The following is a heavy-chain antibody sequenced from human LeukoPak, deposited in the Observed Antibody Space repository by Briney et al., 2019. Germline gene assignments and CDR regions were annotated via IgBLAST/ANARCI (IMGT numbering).Heavy chain of an antibody. Sequence: SETLSLTCSVSGASINSGSNYWGWIRQPPGKTLEWIGSIYSSGSTYYNPSLKSRVIIMIDTPKNHFSLTLSSVAAADTAVYYCARSDGYGLVGIWGQGTMVTVSS. J-gene: IGHJ3*02. CDR3: ARSDGYGLVGI. CDR1: GASINSGSNY. CDR2: IYSSGST. V-gene: IGHV4-39*07. D-gene: IGHD5-18*01.